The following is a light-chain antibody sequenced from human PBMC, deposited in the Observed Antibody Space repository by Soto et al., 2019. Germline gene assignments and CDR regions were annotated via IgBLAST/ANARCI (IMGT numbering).Light chain of an antibody. J-gene: IGLJ3*02. CDR3: SSFTSSSTQV. CDR2: EVS. V-gene: IGLV2-14*01. CDR1: SSDVGGYDY. Sequence: QSALTQPASVSGSPGQSITISCTGTSSDVGGYDYVSWYQQYPGRAPKLMIFEVSNRPSGISNRFSGSKSGNTASLTISGLQAEDEADYYCSSFTSSSTQVLGGGTTLTVL.